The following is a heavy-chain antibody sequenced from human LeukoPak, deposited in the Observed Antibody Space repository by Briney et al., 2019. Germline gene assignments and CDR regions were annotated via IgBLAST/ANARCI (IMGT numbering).Heavy chain of an antibody. J-gene: IGHJ4*02. Sequence: SETLSLTCAVYGGTFSGYYWSWIRQPPGKGLEWIGEINHSGSTKYNPYIKRRVTISVDTSKNQFSLKLSSVTAADTAVYYGARAHTIFGVVITDYYFDYWGQGTLVTVSS. D-gene: IGHD3-3*01. CDR3: ARAHTIFGVVITDYYFDY. V-gene: IGHV4-34*01. CDR2: INHSGST. CDR1: GGTFSGYY.